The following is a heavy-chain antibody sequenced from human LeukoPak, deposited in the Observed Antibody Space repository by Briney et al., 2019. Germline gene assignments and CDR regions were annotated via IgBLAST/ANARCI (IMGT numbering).Heavy chain of an antibody. CDR1: GGSISSYY. J-gene: IGHJ6*03. CDR2: IHYSGST. V-gene: IGHV4-59*12. CDR3: ARSRGYYYYVDV. Sequence: SETLSLTCTVPGGSISSYYWSWIRQPPGKGLEWIGYIHYSGSTNYNPSLKSRVTISVDTSKNQFSLKLSSVTAADTAVYYCARSRGYYYYVDVWGKGTTVTVSS. D-gene: IGHD6-25*01.